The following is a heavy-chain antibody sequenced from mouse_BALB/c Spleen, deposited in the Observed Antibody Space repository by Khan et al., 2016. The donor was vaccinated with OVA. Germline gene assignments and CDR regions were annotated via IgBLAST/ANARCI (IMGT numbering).Heavy chain of an antibody. CDR1: AYTFTNYG. D-gene: IGHD3-3*01. J-gene: IGHJ4*01. Sequence: QIQLVQSGPDLKKPGETVKISCKASAYTFTNYGINWVKQAPGKGLKWMGWIYTYTGEPTYADDFTGRFAFSLETSASTAYLQINNLKNEDTATYFCARGGRRAMDYWGQGTSVTVSS. CDR2: IYTYTGEP. CDR3: ARGGRRAMDY. V-gene: IGHV9-3-1*01.